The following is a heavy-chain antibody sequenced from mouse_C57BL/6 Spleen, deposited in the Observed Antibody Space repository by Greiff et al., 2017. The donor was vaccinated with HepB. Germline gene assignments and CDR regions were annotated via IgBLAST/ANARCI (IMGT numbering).Heavy chain of an antibody. J-gene: IGHJ2*01. CDR1: GFTFSSYA. Sequence: EVKLQESGGGLVKPGGSLKLSCAASGFTFSSYAMSWVRQTPEKRLEWVATISDGGSYTYYPDNVKGRFTISRDNAKNNLYLQMSHLKSEDTAMYYCAREDAYGGFDYWGQGTTLTVSS. D-gene: IGHD1-1*01. V-gene: IGHV5-4*01. CDR3: AREDAYGGFDY. CDR2: ISDGGSYT.